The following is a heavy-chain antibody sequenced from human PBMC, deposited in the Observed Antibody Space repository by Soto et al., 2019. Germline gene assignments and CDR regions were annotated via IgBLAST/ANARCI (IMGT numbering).Heavy chain of an antibody. Sequence: GGSLRLSCAASGFTFSSYAMHWVRQAPGKGLEWVAVISYDGSNKYYADSVKGRFTISRDNSKNTLYLQMNSLRAEDTAGYYYARDKSPYSSGGHNRHLASWGQGTLVPGSS. CDR2: ISYDGSNK. V-gene: IGHV3-30-3*01. CDR1: GFTFSSYA. D-gene: IGHD6-19*01. CDR3: ARDKSPYSSGGHNRHLAS. J-gene: IGHJ4*02.